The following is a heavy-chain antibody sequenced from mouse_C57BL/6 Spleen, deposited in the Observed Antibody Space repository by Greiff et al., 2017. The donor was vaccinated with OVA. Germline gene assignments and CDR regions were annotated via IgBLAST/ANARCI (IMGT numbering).Heavy chain of an antibody. CDR3: AGLDSSGYRFAY. CDR2: IYPGDGDT. Sequence: QVQLQQSGAELVKPGASVKISCKASGYAFSSYWMNWVKQRPGKGLEWIEQIYPGDGDTNYNGKFKGKATLTADKSSSTAYMQLSSLTSEDSAVYFCAGLDSSGYRFAYWGQGTLVTVSA. D-gene: IGHD3-2*02. V-gene: IGHV1-80*01. J-gene: IGHJ3*01. CDR1: GYAFSSYW.